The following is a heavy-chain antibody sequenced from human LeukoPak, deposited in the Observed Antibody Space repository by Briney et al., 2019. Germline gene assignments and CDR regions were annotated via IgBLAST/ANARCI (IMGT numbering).Heavy chain of an antibody. D-gene: IGHD3-10*01. CDR3: ARDRRPIIIVRGVILSAFDI. Sequence: PGGSLRLSCAASGFTFSSYSMNWVRQAPGKGLEWVSYISSSSSTTYYADSVKGRFTISRDNAKNTLYLQMNSLRAEDTAVYYCARDRRPIIIVRGVILSAFDIWGQGTMVTVSS. V-gene: IGHV3-48*04. CDR2: ISSSSSTT. J-gene: IGHJ3*02. CDR1: GFTFSSYS.